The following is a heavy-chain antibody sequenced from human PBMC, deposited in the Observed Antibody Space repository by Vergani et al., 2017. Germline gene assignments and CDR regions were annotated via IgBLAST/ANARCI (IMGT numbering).Heavy chain of an antibody. CDR2: IIPILGIA. CDR1: GGTFSSYT. J-gene: IGHJ6*02. Sequence: QVQLVQSGAEVKKPGSSVKVSCKASGGTFSSYTISWVRQAPGQGLEWMGRIIPILGIANYAQKFQGRVTITADKSTSTAYMELSSLRSEDTAVYYCARDQLRCGGGSCFSGSRYYYGMDVWGQGTTVTVSS. CDR3: ARDQLRCGGGSCFSGSRYYYGMDV. V-gene: IGHV1-69*08. D-gene: IGHD2-15*01.